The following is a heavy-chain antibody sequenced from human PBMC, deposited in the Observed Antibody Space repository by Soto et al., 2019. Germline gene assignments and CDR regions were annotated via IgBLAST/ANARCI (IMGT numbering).Heavy chain of an antibody. CDR3: AMVDNYVTPTPQDA. CDR2: ISPYGGNT. D-gene: IGHD3-16*01. CDR1: GYIFVNYG. J-gene: IGHJ6*02. V-gene: IGHV1-18*01. Sequence: QVQLVQSGDEVRKPGSSVKVSCKASGYIFVNYGIAWVRQAPGQGLEWMGWISPYGGNTHHASKLQGRLTMTPDTSTSTAYMDLGSLTSDDTAVYYCAMVDNYVTPTPQDAWGQGTTVTVSS.